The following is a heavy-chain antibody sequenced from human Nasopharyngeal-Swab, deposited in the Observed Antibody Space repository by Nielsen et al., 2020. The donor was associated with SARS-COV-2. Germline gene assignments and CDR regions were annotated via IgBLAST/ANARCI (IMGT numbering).Heavy chain of an antibody. V-gene: IGHV3-23*01. Sequence: VRQAPGKGLEWVSAISGSGDRTYYADSVKGRFTISRDNSNNTLFLQLNSLRAEDTAVYYCARDGLDYDFWSAYFMDVWGQGTTVTVSS. D-gene: IGHD3-3*01. J-gene: IGHJ6*02. CDR2: ISGSGDRT. CDR3: ARDGLDYDFWSAYFMDV.